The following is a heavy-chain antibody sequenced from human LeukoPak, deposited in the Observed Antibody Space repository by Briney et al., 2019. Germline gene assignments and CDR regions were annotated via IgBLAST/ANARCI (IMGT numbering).Heavy chain of an antibody. D-gene: IGHD3-10*01. Sequence: GGSLRLSCAASGFPFSMVWMHWVRQAPGKGLVWVARITSDGRVTTYADSVRGRFSISRDNAKNTLYLQMNSLSAEDTAVYYCTKDSSIAFGSGRVSWFDPWGQGTLVTVSS. J-gene: IGHJ5*02. CDR1: GFPFSMVW. V-gene: IGHV3-74*01. CDR2: ITSDGRVT. CDR3: TKDSSIAFGSGRVSWFDP.